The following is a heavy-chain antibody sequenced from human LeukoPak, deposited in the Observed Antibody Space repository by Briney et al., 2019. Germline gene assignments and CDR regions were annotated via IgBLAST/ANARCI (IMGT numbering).Heavy chain of an antibody. J-gene: IGHJ4*02. Sequence: AGGSLRLSCAASGFTFSSYAMSWVRQAPGKGLEWVSAISGSGGSTYYADSVKGRFTISRDNSKNTLYLQMNGLRAEDTAVYYCAKDSTVTTLYYFDYWGQGTLVTVSS. D-gene: IGHD4-17*01. CDR2: ISGSGGST. V-gene: IGHV3-23*01. CDR3: AKDSTVTTLYYFDY. CDR1: GFTFSSYA.